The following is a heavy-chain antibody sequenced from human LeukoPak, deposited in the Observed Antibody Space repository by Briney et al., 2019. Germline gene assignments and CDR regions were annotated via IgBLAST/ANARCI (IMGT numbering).Heavy chain of an antibody. CDR3: AKFESGSGWPWDFDY. Sequence: GGSLRLSCAASVFTFSSYWMTWVRQAPGKGLEWVSAISGSGGSTYYADSVKGRFTISRDNSKNTLYLQMNSLRAEDTAVYYCAKFESGSGWPWDFDYWGQGTLVTVSS. V-gene: IGHV3-23*01. CDR1: VFTFSSYW. CDR2: ISGSGGST. J-gene: IGHJ4*02. D-gene: IGHD6-19*01.